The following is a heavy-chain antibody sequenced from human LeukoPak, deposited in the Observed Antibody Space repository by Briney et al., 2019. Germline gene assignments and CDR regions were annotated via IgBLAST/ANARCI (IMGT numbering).Heavy chain of an antibody. CDR2: IHDSGRT. CDR3: ARGFGAGNYYYGWFDP. Sequence: PSKTLSLTCTVFGASISSGDYHWNWIRQPPGKGLEWIGFIHDSGRTYYNPSLKSRVSISRDMSKNQLSLMLSSVTAADTAVYYCARGFGAGNYYYGWFDPWGQGTLVSVSS. D-gene: IGHD3-10*01. V-gene: IGHV4-30-4*01. CDR1: GASISSGDYH. J-gene: IGHJ5*02.